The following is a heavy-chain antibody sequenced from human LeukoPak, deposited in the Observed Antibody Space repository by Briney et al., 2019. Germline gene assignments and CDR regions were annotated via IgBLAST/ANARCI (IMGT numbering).Heavy chain of an antibody. CDR2: IYYVGTT. Sequence: SETLCLTCTVSGGSISSVNYYWGWIRQAPGRGLECIGNIYYVGTTYYNPSLRSRVTISVDTSKGQFSLKLTSVTAADTAVYYCAAYYYGSGSSPGFFDPWGQGTLVTVSS. CDR1: GGSISSVNYY. J-gene: IGHJ5*02. CDR3: AAYYYGSGSSPGFFDP. V-gene: IGHV4-39*01. D-gene: IGHD3-10*01.